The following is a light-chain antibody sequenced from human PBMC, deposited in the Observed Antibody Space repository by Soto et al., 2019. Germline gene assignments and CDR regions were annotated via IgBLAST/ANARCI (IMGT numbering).Light chain of an antibody. CDR2: GAS. V-gene: IGKV3-15*01. CDR3: QHYNSYSEA. CDR1: QSVSSN. Sequence: EIVMTQSPATLSVSPGEIGTLSCRASQSVSSNLAWYQQRPGQAPRLLIYGASTRATGIPARFSGSGSGTEFTPTISSLQPDDFATYYCQHYNSYSEAFGQGTKVDIK. J-gene: IGKJ1*01.